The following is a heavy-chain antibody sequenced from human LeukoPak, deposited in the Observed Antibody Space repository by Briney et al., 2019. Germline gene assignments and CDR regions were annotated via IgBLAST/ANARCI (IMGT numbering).Heavy chain of an antibody. Sequence: GRSLRLSCAASGFTFSSYAMNWVRQAPGKGLEWVAFISYDGSNKYYADSVKGRFTISRDNSKNTLYLQMNSLRAEDTAVYYCARQGGLLWFGELSGGMDVWGQGTTVTVSS. CDR3: ARQGGLLWFGELSGGMDV. CDR1: GFTFSSYA. D-gene: IGHD3-10*01. J-gene: IGHJ6*02. V-gene: IGHV3-30-3*01. CDR2: ISYDGSNK.